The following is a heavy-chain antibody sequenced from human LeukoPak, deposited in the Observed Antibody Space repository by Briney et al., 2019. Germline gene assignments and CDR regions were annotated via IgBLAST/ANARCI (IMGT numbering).Heavy chain of an antibody. CDR1: GNSFTCDY. V-gene: IGHV1-46*01. CDR3: ASPPTGSMITIY. J-gene: IGHJ4*02. CDR2: INPSGSTT. Sequence: ASVKVSYKASGNSFTCDYMALVPQAPGQGLEWMGIINPSGSTTNYAHKFQGRVTMTRDTSTSTVYLELSSLRSEDTAVYYCASPPTGSMITIYWCLGTLVTVSS. D-gene: IGHD3-16*01.